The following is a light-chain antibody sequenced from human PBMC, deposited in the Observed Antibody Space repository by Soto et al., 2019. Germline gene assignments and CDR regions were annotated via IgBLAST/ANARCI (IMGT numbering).Light chain of an antibody. Sequence: QSALTQPRSVSGSPGQSVTISCTGTSSDVGGYKYVSWYQQHPGKAPKLMIYDVTKRPSGVPDRFSGSKSGNTASLTISGLQAEDGADYYCCSYAGTYTYVFGNGTKVTVL. J-gene: IGLJ1*01. CDR2: DVT. CDR1: SSDVGGYKY. CDR3: CSYAGTYTYV. V-gene: IGLV2-11*01.